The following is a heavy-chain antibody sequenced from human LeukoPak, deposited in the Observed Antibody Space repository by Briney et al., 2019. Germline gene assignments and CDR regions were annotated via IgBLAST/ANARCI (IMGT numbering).Heavy chain of an antibody. CDR3: ARLRCSGGSCYSDY. V-gene: IGHV4-39*01. Sequence: PSETLSLTCTVSGGSISSSSYYWGWIRQPPGKGLEWIGSIYYSGSTYYNPSLKSRVTISVDTSKNQFSLKLSSVTAADTAVYYCARLRCSGGSCYSDYWGQGTLVTVSS. D-gene: IGHD2-15*01. J-gene: IGHJ4*02. CDR1: GGSISSSSYY. CDR2: IYYSGST.